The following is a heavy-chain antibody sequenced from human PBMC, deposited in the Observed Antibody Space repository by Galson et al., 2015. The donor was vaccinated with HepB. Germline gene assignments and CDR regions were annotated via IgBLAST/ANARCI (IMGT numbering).Heavy chain of an antibody. CDR3: AKESYDSSGYRHYLDY. J-gene: IGHJ4*02. D-gene: IGHD3-22*01. Sequence: SLRLSCAASGFTFDDYAMHWVRQAPGKGLEWVSGISWNSGSIGYADSVKGRFTISRDNAKNSLYLQMNSLRAEDTALYYCAKESYDSSGYRHYLDYWGQGTLVTVSS. V-gene: IGHV3-9*01. CDR1: GFTFDDYA. CDR2: ISWNSGSI.